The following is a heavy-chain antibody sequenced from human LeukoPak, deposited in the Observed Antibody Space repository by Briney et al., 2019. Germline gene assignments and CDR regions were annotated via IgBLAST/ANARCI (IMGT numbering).Heavy chain of an antibody. V-gene: IGHV4-38-2*02. J-gene: IGHJ4*02. CDR3: ASFIDYGDDADY. Sequence: SETLSLTCTVSGYSISSGYYWGWIRQPPGKGLEWIGSIYYSGSTYYNPSLKSRVTISVDTSKKHFSLKLSSVTAADTAVYYCASFIDYGDDADYWGQGTLVTVSS. CDR1: GYSISSGYY. CDR2: IYYSGST. D-gene: IGHD4-17*01.